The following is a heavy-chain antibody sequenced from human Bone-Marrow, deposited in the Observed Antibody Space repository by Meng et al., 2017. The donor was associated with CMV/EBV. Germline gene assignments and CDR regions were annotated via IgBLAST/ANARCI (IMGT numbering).Heavy chain of an antibody. J-gene: IGHJ4*02. CDR1: GFTFSSYG. CDR2: IQYDGSTK. CDR3: AKACSSTTCLGD. Sequence: GGSLRLSCAASGFTFSSYGMHWVRQTPGKGLEWVTFIQYDGSTKYYADSVRGRFTISRGNSKNTLYLQMNSLRAEDTALYYCAKACSSTTCLGDWGQGTLVTVSS. D-gene: IGHD2-2*01. V-gene: IGHV3-30*02.